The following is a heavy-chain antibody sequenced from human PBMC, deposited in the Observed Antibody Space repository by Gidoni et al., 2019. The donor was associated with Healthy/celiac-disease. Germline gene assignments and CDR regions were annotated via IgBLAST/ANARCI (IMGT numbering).Heavy chain of an antibody. Sequence: QVQLVHSGDEVKKPGASVKVSCKAYGYTFTSYAMHWVRQATGQRLEWLGWIKAGNGNTKYSQKFQCRVTITSDPSASTAYMELSSLRSEDTAVYYFARDAIRDAFDIWGQGTMVTVSS. CDR2: IKAGNGNT. J-gene: IGHJ3*02. CDR3: ARDAIRDAFDI. CDR1: GYTFTSYA. V-gene: IGHV1-3*01.